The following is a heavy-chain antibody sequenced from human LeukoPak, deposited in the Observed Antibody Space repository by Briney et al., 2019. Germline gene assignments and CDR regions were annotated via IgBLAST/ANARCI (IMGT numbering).Heavy chain of an antibody. CDR3: VRILGNLDY. J-gene: IGHJ4*02. D-gene: IGHD7-27*01. V-gene: IGHV5-51*01. CDR1: GYSFTNYW. Sequence: HGESLKISCKGSGYSFTNYWIGWVRQMPGKGLEWMGIIYPADSDTRYSPSFQDQVTISADKSISTAYLQWSSLKASDTAMYYCVRILGNLDYWGQGTLVTVSS. CDR2: IYPADSDT.